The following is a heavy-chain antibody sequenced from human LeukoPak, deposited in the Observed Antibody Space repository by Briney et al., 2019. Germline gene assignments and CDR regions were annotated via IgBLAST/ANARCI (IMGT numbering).Heavy chain of an antibody. CDR2: IYHSGST. CDR3: ARDDGYYYGSGAGGY. D-gene: IGHD3-10*01. J-gene: IGHJ4*02. V-gene: IGHV4-4*02. Sequence: SGTLSLTYAVSGPSISSSNWWSWVRQPPGKGLERIGEIYHSGSTNYNPSLKSRVTISVDKSKNQFSLKLSSVTAADTAVYYCARDDGYYYGSGAGGYWGQGTLVTVSS. CDR1: GPSISSSNW.